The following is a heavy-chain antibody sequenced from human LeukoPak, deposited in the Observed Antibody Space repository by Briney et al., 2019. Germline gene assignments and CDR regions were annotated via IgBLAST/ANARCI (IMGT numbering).Heavy chain of an antibody. CDR3: VTSWNRQQRDY. V-gene: IGHV3-23*01. J-gene: IGHJ4*02. D-gene: IGHD1-1*01. CDR2: ISGSGGST. Sequence: GGSLRLSCAASGFTFSSYAMSWVRQAPGKGLEWVSAISGSGGSTYYADSVKGRFTISRDNSKNTLYLQMDTVTAEDTAVYYCVTSWNRQQRDYWGQGTLVTVSS. CDR1: GFTFSSYA.